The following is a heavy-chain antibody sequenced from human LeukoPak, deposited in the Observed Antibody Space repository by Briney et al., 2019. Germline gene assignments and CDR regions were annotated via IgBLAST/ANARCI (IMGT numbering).Heavy chain of an antibody. Sequence: QSGGSLRLSCAASGFTFSGFWMHCVRQAPGKGLVWVSRISSDGSSPSYADSVKGRSTISRDDAKNSLYLQMNSLRAEDTAVYYCARDKTEQWLVLEAFDIWGQGTVVTVSS. D-gene: IGHD6-19*01. CDR3: ARDKTEQWLVLEAFDI. J-gene: IGHJ3*02. V-gene: IGHV3-74*01. CDR1: GFTFSGFW. CDR2: ISSDGSSP.